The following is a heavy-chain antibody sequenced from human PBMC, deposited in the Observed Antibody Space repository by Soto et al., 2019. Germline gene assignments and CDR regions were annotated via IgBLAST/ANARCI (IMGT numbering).Heavy chain of an antibody. Sequence: EVQLLESGGGLVQPGGSLRLSCAASGFTFSSYAMRWVRQAPGKGLEWVSAVSGSGGSTYYADSVKGRFTISRDNSKNTLYLQMNSLRGEDTAVYYCARRGPGTYFDYWGQGTLVTVSS. CDR2: VSGSGGST. J-gene: IGHJ4*02. CDR1: GFTFSSYA. CDR3: ARRGPGTYFDY. V-gene: IGHV3-23*01. D-gene: IGHD6-13*01.